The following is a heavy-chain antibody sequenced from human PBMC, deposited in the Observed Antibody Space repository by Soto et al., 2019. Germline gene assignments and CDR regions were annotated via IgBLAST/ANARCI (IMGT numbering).Heavy chain of an antibody. D-gene: IGHD5-18*01. CDR3: ARAAEPYHRQLWSALNWFDP. CDR1: GFTFSSYA. J-gene: IGHJ5*02. Sequence: GGSLRLSCAASGFTFSSYAMHWVRQAPGKGLEWVAVISYDGSNKYYADSVKGRFTISRDNSKNTLYLQMNSLRAEDTAVYYCARAAEPYHRQLWSALNWFDPWGQGTLVTVSS. V-gene: IGHV3-30-3*01. CDR2: ISYDGSNK.